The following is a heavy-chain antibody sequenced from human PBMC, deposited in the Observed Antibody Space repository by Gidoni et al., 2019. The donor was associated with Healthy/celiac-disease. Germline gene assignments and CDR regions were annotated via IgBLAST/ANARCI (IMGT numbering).Heavy chain of an antibody. D-gene: IGHD2-15*01. CDR1: GSTFTSSG. V-gene: IGHV1-18*01. CDR3: ARDSFSVVTEGVDAFDI. Sequence: QVQLVQSGAAVTKPGPSVQVSCKASGSTFTSSGISWVRQAPGQGLERMGWISAYNGNTNYAQKLQGRVTMTTDTSTSTAYMELRSLRSDDTAVYYCARDSFSVVTEGVDAFDIWGQGTMVTVSS. J-gene: IGHJ3*02. CDR2: ISAYNGNT.